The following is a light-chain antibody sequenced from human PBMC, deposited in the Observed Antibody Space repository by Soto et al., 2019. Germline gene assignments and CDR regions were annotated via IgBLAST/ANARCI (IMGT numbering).Light chain of an antibody. J-gene: IGKJ4*01. V-gene: IGKV1-39*01. CDR1: QNIIRY. CDR2: AAS. CDR3: QQSYGLPLT. Sequence: DIQMTQSPSSLSASVGDRVTITCRASQNIIRYLNWYRQKPGKAPKLLIYAASSLQTGVSSGFSGNGSVTDFTLTVSSLQPEDFATYYCQQSYGLPLTFGGGTKVEVK.